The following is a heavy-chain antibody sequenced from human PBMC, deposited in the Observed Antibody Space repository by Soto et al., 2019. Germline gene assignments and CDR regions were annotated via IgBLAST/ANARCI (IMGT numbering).Heavy chain of an antibody. D-gene: IGHD1-26*01. Sequence: QVQLVQSGAEVKKPGSSVKVSCKASGGTFSSYAISWVRQAPGQGLEWMGGIIPIFGTANYAQKFQGRVTITADESTSTAYMELSSLRSEDTAVYDCARSVGTPIPDYDGMDVWGQGTTVTVSS. CDR3: ARSVGTPIPDYDGMDV. CDR1: GGTFSSYA. V-gene: IGHV1-69*12. CDR2: IIPIFGTA. J-gene: IGHJ6*02.